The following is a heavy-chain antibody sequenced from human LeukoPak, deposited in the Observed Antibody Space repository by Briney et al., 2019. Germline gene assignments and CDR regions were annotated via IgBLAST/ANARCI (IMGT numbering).Heavy chain of an antibody. V-gene: IGHV3-23*01. Sequence: PGGSLRLSCAASGFTFSNYAMAWVRQAPGKGLEWVSTISGSGGSTYYADSVKGRFTISRDNAKNTLYLQMNSLRAEDTAVYYCAKRGCSGDNCYRGDYYYYMDVWGKGTTVTVSS. CDR3: AKRGCSGDNCYRGDYYYYMDV. CDR1: GFTFSNYA. J-gene: IGHJ6*03. CDR2: ISGSGGST. D-gene: IGHD2-15*01.